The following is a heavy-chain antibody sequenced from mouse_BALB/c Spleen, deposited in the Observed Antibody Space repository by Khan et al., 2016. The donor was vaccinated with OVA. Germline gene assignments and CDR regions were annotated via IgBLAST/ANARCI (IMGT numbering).Heavy chain of an antibody. CDR3: ARGYDFCAY. CDR1: GYSFTVYY. Sequence: EVQLQQSGPDLVKPGASVKISCKASGYSFTVYYMSWVKQRHGKSPEWIGRVNPNNGNTNYNQKFKDKAILTVDKSSNTAYLELRSLTSEDSAVYYCARGYDFCAYWGQGTLVTVSA. CDR2: VNPNNGNT. J-gene: IGHJ3*01. D-gene: IGHD2-14*01. V-gene: IGHV1-26*01.